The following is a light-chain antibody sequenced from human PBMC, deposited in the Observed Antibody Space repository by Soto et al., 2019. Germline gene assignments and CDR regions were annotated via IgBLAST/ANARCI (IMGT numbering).Light chain of an antibody. CDR3: QQFNSFPIT. CDR2: DAS. CDR1: QSINIW. Sequence: GDRVTITCRASQSINIWFAWYQQKPGKAPKLLINDASTVESGVPSRFSGRGSGTEFTLTISSLQPDDFATYYCQQFNSFPITFGQGTRLEIK. J-gene: IGKJ5*01. V-gene: IGKV1-5*01.